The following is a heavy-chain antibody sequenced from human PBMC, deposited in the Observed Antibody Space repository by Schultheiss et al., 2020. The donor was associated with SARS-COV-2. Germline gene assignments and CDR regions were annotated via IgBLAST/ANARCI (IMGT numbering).Heavy chain of an antibody. V-gene: IGHV3-48*04. CDR2: IHSSLTPT. CDR1: GVSLSDYS. D-gene: IGHD1-26*01. Sequence: GGSLRLSCTASGVSLSDYSMTWVRQAPGKGLEWLAYIHSSLTPTFYADSVKGRFTISKDNPKNSLYLQMNSLRVEDTAVYYCARKIKTGSSNGGFDFWGQGTLVTVSS. CDR3: ARKIKTGSSNGGFDF. J-gene: IGHJ4*02.